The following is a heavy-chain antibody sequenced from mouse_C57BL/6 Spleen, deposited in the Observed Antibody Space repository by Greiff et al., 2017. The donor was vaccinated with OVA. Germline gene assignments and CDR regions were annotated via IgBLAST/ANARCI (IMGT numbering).Heavy chain of an antibody. CDR3: ASQYGRRYDWYFDD. CDR1: GYTFTSYW. J-gene: IGHJ1*03. Sequence: VQLQQSGAELVRPGTSVKLSCKASGYTFTSYWMHWVKQRPGHGLEWIGVIDPSDSYTNYNQKFKGMATLTVDTSSSTAYMELSSLTAEDSAVYYCASQYGRRYDWYFDDWGKGTTVTVSS. CDR2: IDPSDSYT. V-gene: IGHV1-59*01. D-gene: IGHD1-1*01.